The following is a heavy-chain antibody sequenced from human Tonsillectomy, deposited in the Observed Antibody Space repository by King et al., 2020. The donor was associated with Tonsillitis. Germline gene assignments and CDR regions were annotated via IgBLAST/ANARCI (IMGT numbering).Heavy chain of an antibody. CDR1: GFTFNTYS. Sequence: QLVQSGGGLVEPGESLRLSCAASGFTFNTYSMNWVRQAPGKGLEWVSSINSDSSYIYYLDSVKGRFTISRDNAKNSLYLQMNSLRAEDTAVYYCARPYWSGTDVYKNYGVFGNWGQGTMVTVSS. J-gene: IGHJ3*02. CDR2: INSDSSYI. CDR3: ARPYWSGTDVYKNYGVFGN. D-gene: IGHD3-3*01. V-gene: IGHV3-21*01.